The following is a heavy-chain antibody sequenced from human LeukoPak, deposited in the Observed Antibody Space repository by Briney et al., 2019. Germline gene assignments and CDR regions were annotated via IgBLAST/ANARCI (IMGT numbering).Heavy chain of an antibody. Sequence: PVGSLRASSAASGFTVFNNYVSWVRQAPGKGLEWVSIIYTGGSTYYADSVKDRFTISRYNSKNTLYLQMNSLRAEDTAVYYCTTGRYGGLDYWGQGTLVTVSS. J-gene: IGHJ4*02. D-gene: IGHD4-23*01. CDR2: IYTGGST. CDR1: GFTVFNNY. V-gene: IGHV3-53*01. CDR3: TTGRYGGLDY.